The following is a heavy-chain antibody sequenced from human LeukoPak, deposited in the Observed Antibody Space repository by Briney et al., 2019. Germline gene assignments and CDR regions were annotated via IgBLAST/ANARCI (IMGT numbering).Heavy chain of an antibody. J-gene: IGHJ6*03. Sequence: SETLSLTCTVTGGSISSSSYYWGWIRQPPGKGLEWIGSIYYSGTTYYNPSLESRVTISEDTSKNQFSLMLRSVTAAGTAVYFCARQASDYFYYYMDVWGKGPRSPSP. CDR2: IYYSGTT. CDR3: ARQASDYFYYYMDV. V-gene: IGHV4-39*01. CDR1: GGSISSSSYY.